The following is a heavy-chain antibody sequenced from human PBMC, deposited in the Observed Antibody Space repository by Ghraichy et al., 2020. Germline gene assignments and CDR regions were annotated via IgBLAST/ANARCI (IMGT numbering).Heavy chain of an antibody. CDR1: GGSISSYY. J-gene: IGHJ5*02. Sequence: SKTLSLTCTVSGGSISSYYWSWIRQPPGKGLEWIGSIYYSGSTNYNPSLKSRVTISVDTSKNQFSLKLSSVTAADTAVYYCASSRTMVRGGEFDPWGQGTLVTVSS. V-gene: IGHV4-59*01. CDR2: IYYSGST. D-gene: IGHD3-10*01. CDR3: ASSRTMVRGGEFDP.